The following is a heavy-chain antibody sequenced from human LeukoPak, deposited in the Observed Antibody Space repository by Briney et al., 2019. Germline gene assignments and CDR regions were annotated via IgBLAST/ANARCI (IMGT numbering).Heavy chain of an antibody. CDR2: ISSSGSTI. CDR1: GFTFSDYY. J-gene: IGHJ6*03. V-gene: IGHV3-11*04. Sequence: GGSLRLSCAASGFTFSDYYMSWIRQAPGKGLEWVSYISSSGSTIYYADSVKGRFTISRDNAKNSLYLQMNSLRAEDTAVYYCARDLLSPDYYYYMDVWGKGTTVTVSS. CDR3: ARDLLSPDYYYYMDV.